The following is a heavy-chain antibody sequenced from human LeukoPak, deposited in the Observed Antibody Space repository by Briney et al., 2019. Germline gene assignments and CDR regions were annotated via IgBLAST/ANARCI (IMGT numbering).Heavy chain of an antibody. D-gene: IGHD6-19*01. V-gene: IGHV3-30*02. CDR3: AKDLSGSDY. CDR2: IWYGGSNK. Sequence: PGGSLRLSCAASGFTFSSYGMHWVRQAPGKGLEWVAVIWYGGSNKYYADSVKGRFTISRDNSKNTLYLQMNSLRAEDTAVYYCAKDLSGSDYWGQGTLVTVSS. J-gene: IGHJ4*02. CDR1: GFTFSSYG.